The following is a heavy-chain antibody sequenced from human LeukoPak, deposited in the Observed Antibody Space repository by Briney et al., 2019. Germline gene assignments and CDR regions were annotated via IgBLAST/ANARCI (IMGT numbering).Heavy chain of an antibody. Sequence: ASVKVSCKASGYTFTSYDINWVRQATGQGLEWMGWMNPNSGNTGYAQKFQGRVTMTRNTSISTAYMELSSLRSEDTAVYYCAREYSGYDSGPLGLWGQGTLVTVSS. CDR1: GYTFTSYD. J-gene: IGHJ4*02. CDR2: MNPNSGNT. D-gene: IGHD5-12*01. V-gene: IGHV1-8*01. CDR3: AREYSGYDSGPLGL.